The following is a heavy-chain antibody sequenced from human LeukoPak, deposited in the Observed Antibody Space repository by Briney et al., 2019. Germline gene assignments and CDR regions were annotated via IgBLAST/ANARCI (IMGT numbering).Heavy chain of an antibody. CDR1: GGSFSGYY. Sequence: SETLSLTCADYGGSFSGYYWSWIRQPPGKGLEWIGEINHSGSTNYNPSLKSRVTISVDTSKNQFSLKLSSVTAADTAVYYCARVTGYSSSWPLYFDYWGQGTLVTVSS. CDR2: INHSGST. CDR3: ARVTGYSSSWPLYFDY. J-gene: IGHJ4*02. D-gene: IGHD6-13*01. V-gene: IGHV4-34*01.